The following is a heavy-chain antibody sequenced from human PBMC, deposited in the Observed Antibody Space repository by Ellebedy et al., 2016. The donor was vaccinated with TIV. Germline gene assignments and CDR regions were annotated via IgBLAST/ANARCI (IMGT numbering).Heavy chain of an antibody. Sequence: GESLKISCVASGFTFNSYAMSWVRQAPGKGLEWVSSLSTSGGGTYYADSVKGRFTISRDNSKKTLYLQMNSLRAEDTAVYYCAKRVTMVREVITYYHYAMYVWGQGTTVTVSS. CDR3: AKRVTMVREVITYYHYAMYV. V-gene: IGHV3-23*01. CDR1: GFTFNSYA. J-gene: IGHJ6*02. CDR2: LSTSGGGT. D-gene: IGHD3-10*01.